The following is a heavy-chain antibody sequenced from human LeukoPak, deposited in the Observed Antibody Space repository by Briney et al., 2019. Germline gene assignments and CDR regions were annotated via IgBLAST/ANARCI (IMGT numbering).Heavy chain of an antibody. CDR1: GFTFSSYG. D-gene: IGHD3-9*01. J-gene: IGHJ4*02. CDR3: ASQTTHYDILTGYYTDYFDY. Sequence: GGSLRLSCAASGFTFSSYGMHWVRQAPGKGLEWVAVISYDGSNKYYADSVRGRFTISRDNSKNTLYLQMNSLRAEDTAVYYCASQTTHYDILTGYYTDYFDYWGQGTLVTVSS. V-gene: IGHV3-30*03. CDR2: ISYDGSNK.